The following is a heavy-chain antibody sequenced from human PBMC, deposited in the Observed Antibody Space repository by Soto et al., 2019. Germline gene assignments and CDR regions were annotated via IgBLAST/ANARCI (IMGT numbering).Heavy chain of an antibody. CDR2: IYYSGST. CDR3: ARLGVVGPPYSYFDY. Sequence: PSETLCLTCTVAGGSSSSSSYYGGWIRQPPGKGLEGIGSIYYSGSTYYNPSLKSRVTISVETSKSQFSLKLSAVTAADTAVYYCARLGVVGPPYSYFDYWGQGTLVTVPS. J-gene: IGHJ4*02. V-gene: IGHV4-39*01. D-gene: IGHD3-16*01. CDR1: GGSSSSSSYY.